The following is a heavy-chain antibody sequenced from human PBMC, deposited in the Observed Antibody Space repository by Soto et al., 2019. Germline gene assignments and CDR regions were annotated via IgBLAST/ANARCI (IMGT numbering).Heavy chain of an antibody. CDR1: GGTFSSYA. D-gene: IGHD2-15*01. CDR3: ASSNLPVAQTQDYYYYYGMDV. CDR2: IIPIFGTA. Sequence: GASVKVSCKASGGTFSSYAISWVRQAPGQGLEWMGGIIPIFGTANYAQKFQGRVTITADKSTSTAYMELSSLRSEDTAVYYCASSNLPVAQTQDYYYYYGMDVWRQGTTVTVSS. J-gene: IGHJ6*02. V-gene: IGHV1-69*06.